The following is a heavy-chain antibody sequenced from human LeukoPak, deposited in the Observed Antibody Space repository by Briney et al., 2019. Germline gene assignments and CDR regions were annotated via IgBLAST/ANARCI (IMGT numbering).Heavy chain of an antibody. CDR1: GFTFSRFW. CDR3: ARYGSIAAAGTFAY. CDR2: VKQDGSEK. J-gene: IGHJ4*02. D-gene: IGHD6-13*01. Sequence: GGSLRLSCAASGFTFSRFWMSWVRQAPGKGLEWVANVKQDGSEKYYVDSVKGRFTISRDNAKNSLYLKMNSLRAEDTAVYYCARYGSIAAAGTFAYWGQGTLVTVSS. V-gene: IGHV3-7*04.